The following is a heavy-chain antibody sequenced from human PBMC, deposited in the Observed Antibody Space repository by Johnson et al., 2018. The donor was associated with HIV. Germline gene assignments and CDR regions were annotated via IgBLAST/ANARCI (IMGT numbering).Heavy chain of an antibody. CDR1: GFTLNNYG. J-gene: IGHJ3*02. CDR3: ARYSGAFDI. Sequence: QVQLVESGGGVVQPGGSLRLSCPASGFTLNNYGMHWVRQAPGKGLEWVAVIWYDGSNKYYADSVKGRFTISRDNSKNTLYLQMNSLRADDTAVYYCARYSGAFDIWGQGTMVTVSP. V-gene: IGHV3-33*01. D-gene: IGHD2-21*01. CDR2: IWYDGSNK.